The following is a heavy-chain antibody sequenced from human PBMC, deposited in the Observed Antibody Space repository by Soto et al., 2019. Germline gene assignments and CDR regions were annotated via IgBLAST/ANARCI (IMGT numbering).Heavy chain of an antibody. CDR3: ARAAGVQWLSWFDY. V-gene: IGHV1-69*02. J-gene: IGHJ4*02. CDR2: IIPILGIA. CDR1: GGTFSSYT. D-gene: IGHD6-19*01. Sequence: QVQLVQSGAEVKKPGSSVKVSCKASGGTFSSYTISWVRQAPGQGLEWMGRIIPILGIANYAQKFQGRVTITADKSTSTAYMELSSLRSEDTAVYYCARAAGVQWLSWFDYWGQGTLVTVSS.